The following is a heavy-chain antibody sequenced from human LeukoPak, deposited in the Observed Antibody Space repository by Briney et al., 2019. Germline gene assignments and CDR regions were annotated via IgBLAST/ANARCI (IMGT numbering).Heavy chain of an antibody. CDR3: ARDRVDDILTGYYLH. Sequence: SETLSLTCTVSGYSISSGYYWGWIRQPPGKGLEWIGSIYHSGSTYYNPSLKSRVTISVDTSKNQFSLKLSSVTAADTAVYYCARDRVDDILTGYYLHWGQGTLVTVSS. CDR2: IYHSGST. V-gene: IGHV4-38-2*02. J-gene: IGHJ4*02. CDR1: GYSISSGYY. D-gene: IGHD3-9*01.